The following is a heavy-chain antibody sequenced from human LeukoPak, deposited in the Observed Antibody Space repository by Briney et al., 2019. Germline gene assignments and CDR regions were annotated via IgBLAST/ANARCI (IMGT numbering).Heavy chain of an antibody. CDR1: GFPFSSYW. V-gene: IGHV3-74*01. CDR3: AVEGGYNDLDAPFDY. CDR2: VNGDGSST. Sequence: PGGSLRLSCAASGFPFSSYWMHWVRQAPGKGLEWVSRVNGDGSSTTYADSAKGRFTISRDNAKNTLYLQMNSLRVEDTAVYYCAVEGGYNDLDAPFDYWGPGTLVTVSS. D-gene: IGHD5-12*01. J-gene: IGHJ4*02.